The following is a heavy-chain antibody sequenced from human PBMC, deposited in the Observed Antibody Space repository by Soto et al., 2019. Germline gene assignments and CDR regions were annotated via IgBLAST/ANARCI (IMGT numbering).Heavy chain of an antibody. CDR1: GFTFTTYW. D-gene: IGHD5-18*01. Sequence: GGSLRLSCAASGFTFTTYWMTWVRQAPGKGLEWVANIKQDGSEKYCVDSVKGRFTISRDNAKNSLYLQMNSLRAEDTAVYYCATEVTPHAFDIWGQGTMVTVSS. V-gene: IGHV3-7*04. CDR2: IKQDGSEK. CDR3: ATEVTPHAFDI. J-gene: IGHJ3*02.